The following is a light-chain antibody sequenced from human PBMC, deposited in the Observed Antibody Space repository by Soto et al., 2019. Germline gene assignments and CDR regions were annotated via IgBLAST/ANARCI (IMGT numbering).Light chain of an antibody. CDR3: CSYAGSYNLV. J-gene: IGLJ2*01. Sequence: QSVLTQPRSVSGSPGQSVTISCTGTSSDVGAYKSVSWYQQHPGKAPKLMIYDVTKRPSGVPDRFSGSKSDNTASLTISGVQAEDEADYYCCSYAGSYNLVFGGGTKLTV. CDR1: SSDVGAYKS. CDR2: DVT. V-gene: IGLV2-11*01.